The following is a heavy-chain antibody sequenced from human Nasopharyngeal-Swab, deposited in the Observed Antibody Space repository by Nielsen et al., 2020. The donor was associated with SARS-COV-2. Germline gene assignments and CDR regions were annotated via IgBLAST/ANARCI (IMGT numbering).Heavy chain of an antibody. V-gene: IGHV4-39*01. J-gene: IGHJ4*02. CDR2: IYYNGNT. Sequence: SETLSLTCTVSGDSIAYSTFYWGWIRQPPGKGLEWIGNIYYNGNTYQNPSLKSRLTISVDKSKNQFSLQLSSVTAADTAVYYCVRSSSWSYFDYWAQGTQVTVSS. D-gene: IGHD6-13*01. CDR1: GDSIAYSTFY. CDR3: VRSSSWSYFDY.